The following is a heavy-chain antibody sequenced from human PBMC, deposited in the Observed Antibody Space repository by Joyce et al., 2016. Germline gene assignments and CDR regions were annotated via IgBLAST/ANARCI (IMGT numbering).Heavy chain of an antibody. V-gene: IGHV4-39*01. J-gene: IGHJ4*01. CDR2: VYYSGRT. CDR1: GASISGSSYY. CDR3: ARHPPILGGTNFDF. Sequence: QLQLQESGPGLVKFSETLSLTCSISGASISGSSYYWGWLRRPPGKGLEWIGSVYYSGRTHYNPSLKSRVTISVATAKRQFHLKLSSVTAADTAVYYCARHPPILGGTNFDFWGHGTLVTVSS. D-gene: IGHD1-26*01.